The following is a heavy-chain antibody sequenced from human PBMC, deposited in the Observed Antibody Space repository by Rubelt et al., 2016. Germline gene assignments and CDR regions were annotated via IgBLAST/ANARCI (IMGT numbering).Heavy chain of an antibody. CDR1: GFTVSSNY. V-gene: IGHV3-66*01. D-gene: IGHD3-10*01. J-gene: IGHJ6*02. Sequence: EVQLVESGGGLVQPGGSLRLSCAASGFTVSSNYMSWVRQAPGKGLEWVSVIYSGGSTYYADSVKGRFTTSRDNSKNTLYLQMNSLRAEETAVYYCARGITMVRGVRNYYYYGMDVWGQGTTVTVSS. CDR2: IYSGGST. CDR3: ARGITMVRGVRNYYYYGMDV.